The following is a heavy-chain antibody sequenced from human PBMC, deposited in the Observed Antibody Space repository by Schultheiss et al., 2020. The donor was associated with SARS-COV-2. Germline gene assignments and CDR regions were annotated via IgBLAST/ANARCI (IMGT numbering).Heavy chain of an antibody. CDR1: GGSISSGGYY. CDR2: IYYSGST. Sequence: SETLSLTCTVSGGSISSGGYYWSWIRQHPGKGLEWIGYIYYSGSTYYNPSLKSRVTISVDTSKNQFSLKLSSVTAADTAVYYCARDYAYYDSSGDFDYWGQGTLVTVSS. J-gene: IGHJ4*02. V-gene: IGHV4-31*03. CDR3: ARDYAYYDSSGDFDY. D-gene: IGHD3-22*01.